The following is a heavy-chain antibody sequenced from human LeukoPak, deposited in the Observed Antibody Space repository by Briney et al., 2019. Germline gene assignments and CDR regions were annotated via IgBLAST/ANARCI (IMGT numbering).Heavy chain of an antibody. CDR2: ISSSSSYI. Sequence: PGGSLRLSCAASGFTFSSYSMNWVRQAPGKGLEWVSSISSSSSYIYYADSVKGRFTISGDNAKNSLYLQMNSLRAEDTAVYYCARLGSTSCPISFDYWGQGTLVTVSS. V-gene: IGHV3-21*01. CDR3: ARLGSTSCPISFDY. D-gene: IGHD2-2*01. CDR1: GFTFSSYS. J-gene: IGHJ4*02.